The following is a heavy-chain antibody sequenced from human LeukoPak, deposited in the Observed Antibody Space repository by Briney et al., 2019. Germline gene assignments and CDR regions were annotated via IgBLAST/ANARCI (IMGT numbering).Heavy chain of an antibody. D-gene: IGHD3-3*01. Sequence: GGSLRLSCAASGFTFSSYWMHWVRQAPGKGLVWVSRINSDGSSTSYADSVKGRFTISRDNAKNTLYLQMNSLRAEDTAVYYCARAPHTIFGVVITAGGQGTLVTVSS. CDR3: ARAPHTIFGVVITA. CDR2: INSDGSST. V-gene: IGHV3-74*01. CDR1: GFTFSSYW. J-gene: IGHJ4*02.